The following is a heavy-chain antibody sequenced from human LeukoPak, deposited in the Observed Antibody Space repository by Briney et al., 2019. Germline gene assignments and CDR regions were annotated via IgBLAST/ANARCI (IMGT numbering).Heavy chain of an antibody. D-gene: IGHD5-12*01. Sequence: GGSLRLSCAASGFTFSSYGMHWVRQAPGKGLEWVAVISYDGSNKYYADSVKGRFTISRDNSKNTLYLQMNSLRAEDTAVYYCAGDSGYDTGLGSYGMDVWGQGTTVTVSS. J-gene: IGHJ6*02. CDR2: ISYDGSNK. CDR1: GFTFSSYG. CDR3: AGDSGYDTGLGSYGMDV. V-gene: IGHV3-30*03.